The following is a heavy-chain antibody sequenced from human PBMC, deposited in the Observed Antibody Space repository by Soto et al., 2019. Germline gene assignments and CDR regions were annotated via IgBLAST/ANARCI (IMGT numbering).Heavy chain of an antibody. Sequence: QVRLVQSGGEVKNPGASVKVSCKPSGYTFTSHGLSWVRQAPGQGLEWMGWISTYNGKTDYAQKFQGRVTMTADTRTAPGYMELGSLRSDDTAVYYCARLLTEGATFREDAFDLWGQGTKVTVSS. CDR2: ISTYNGKT. V-gene: IGHV1-18*01. D-gene: IGHD1-26*01. CDR3: ARLLTEGATFREDAFDL. CDR1: GYTFTSHG. J-gene: IGHJ3*01.